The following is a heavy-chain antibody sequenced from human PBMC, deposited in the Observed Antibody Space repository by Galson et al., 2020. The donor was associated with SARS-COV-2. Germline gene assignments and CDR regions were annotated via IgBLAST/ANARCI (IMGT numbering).Heavy chain of an antibody. CDR2: ISGSGGST. CDR1: GFTFSSYA. Sequence: GGSLRLSCAASGFTFSSYAMSWVRQAPGKGLEWVSAISGSGGSTYYADSVKGRFTISRDNSKNTLYLQMNSLRAEDTAVYYCAKDLERDSSGYYNLFDYWGQGTLVTVSS. CDR3: AKDLERDSSGYYNLFDY. V-gene: IGHV3-23*01. J-gene: IGHJ4*02. D-gene: IGHD3-22*01.